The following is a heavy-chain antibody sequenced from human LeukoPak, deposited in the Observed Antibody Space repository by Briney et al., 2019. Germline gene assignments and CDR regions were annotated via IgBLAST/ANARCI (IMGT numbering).Heavy chain of an antibody. Sequence: GDSLKISCQASGYSFSTYWIGWVRQMPGKGLEWMGILHPGNSDTRYSPPFQGHVTFSADTSTSTAYLQWSSLRALDTAIYYCARQEQGDGPAIDYWGQGTLVTVSS. CDR1: GYSFSTYW. CDR2: LHPGNSDT. V-gene: IGHV5-51*01. D-gene: IGHD3-16*01. CDR3: ARQEQGDGPAIDY. J-gene: IGHJ4*02.